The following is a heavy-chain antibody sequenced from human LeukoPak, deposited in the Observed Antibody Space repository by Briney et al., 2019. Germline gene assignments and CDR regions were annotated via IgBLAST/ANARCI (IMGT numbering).Heavy chain of an antibody. CDR2: IYNSGTT. D-gene: IGHD3-16*01. J-gene: IGHJ4*02. CDR1: GGSISSGDYY. V-gene: IGHV4-31*03. CDR3: ARTAGWSYGFDY. Sequence: SQTLSLTCTVSGGSISSGDYYWTWIRQHPGKGLEWIGYIYNSGTTYYNPSLESRVTISGDTSKNQFSLRLSSVTAADTAVYYCARTAGWSYGFDYWGQGILVTVSS.